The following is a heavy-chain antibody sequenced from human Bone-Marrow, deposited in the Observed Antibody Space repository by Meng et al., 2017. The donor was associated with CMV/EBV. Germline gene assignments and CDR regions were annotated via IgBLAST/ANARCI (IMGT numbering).Heavy chain of an antibody. Sequence: GSLRLSCAVYGGSFSGYYWSWIRQPPGKGLEWIGEINHSGSTNYNPSLKSRVTISVDTSKNQFSLKLSSVTAADTAVYYCARLYSGWSGWFDPCGQGTLVTVSS. CDR3: ARLYSGWSGWFDP. D-gene: IGHD6-19*01. J-gene: IGHJ5*02. CDR2: INHSGST. V-gene: IGHV4-34*01. CDR1: GGSFSGYY.